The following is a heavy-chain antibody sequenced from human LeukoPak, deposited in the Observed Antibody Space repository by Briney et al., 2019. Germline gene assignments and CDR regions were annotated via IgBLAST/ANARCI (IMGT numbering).Heavy chain of an antibody. D-gene: IGHD3-10*01. J-gene: IGHJ4*02. CDR1: GFTFSRYW. CDR3: ARSGLLWFGEIDY. V-gene: IGHV3-7*03. Sequence: GGSLRLSCAASGFTFSRYWMSWVRQAPGKGLEWVANIKQDGSGMDYVDSVRGRFTISRDNAKNSLFLQMNSLRADDSAVYYCARSGLLWFGEIDYWGRGILVTVSS. CDR2: IKQDGSGM.